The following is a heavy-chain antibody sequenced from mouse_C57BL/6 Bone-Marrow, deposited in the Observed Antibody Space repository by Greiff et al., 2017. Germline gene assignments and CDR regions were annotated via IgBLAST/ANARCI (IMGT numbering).Heavy chain of an antibody. CDR2: ISDGGSYT. CDR1: GFTFSSYA. J-gene: IGHJ1*03. Sequence: EVKLVESGGGLVKPGGSLKLSCAASGFTFSSYALSWVRQTREKRLEWVATISDGGSYTYYPDNVKGRFTISRDNAKNNLYLQMSHLKSEDTAMYYCARDSIHWYFDVWGTGTTVTVSS. CDR3: ARDSIHWYFDV. V-gene: IGHV5-4*01.